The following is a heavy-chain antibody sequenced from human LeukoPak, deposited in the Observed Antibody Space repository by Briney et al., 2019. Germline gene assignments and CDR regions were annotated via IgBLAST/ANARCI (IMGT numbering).Heavy chain of an antibody. CDR3: AKDPQRGNYYGSGNHFDY. D-gene: IGHD3-10*01. Sequence: GSLRLSCAASGFSFSSYGMSWVRQAPGKGLEWVSAISGSGGSTYYADSVKGRFTISRDNSKNTLYLQMNSLRAEDTAVYYCAKDPQRGNYYGSGNHFDYWGQGTLVTVSS. J-gene: IGHJ4*02. V-gene: IGHV3-23*01. CDR2: ISGSGGST. CDR1: GFSFSSYG.